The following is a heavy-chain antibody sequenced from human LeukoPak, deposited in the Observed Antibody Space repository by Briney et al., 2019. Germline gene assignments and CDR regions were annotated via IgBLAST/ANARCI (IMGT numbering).Heavy chain of an antibody. Sequence: GGSLRPSCATFGFTVSSKYMSWVRQAPGKGLEWVSILYSADNTNHADSVKGRFTISSDNSKNTLYLQVNSLRVEDTAVYYCAREKAPNGPDYWGQGTLVTVSS. CDR3: AREKAPNGPDY. CDR1: GFTVSSKY. J-gene: IGHJ4*02. V-gene: IGHV3-66*01. CDR2: LYSADNT. D-gene: IGHD4-17*01.